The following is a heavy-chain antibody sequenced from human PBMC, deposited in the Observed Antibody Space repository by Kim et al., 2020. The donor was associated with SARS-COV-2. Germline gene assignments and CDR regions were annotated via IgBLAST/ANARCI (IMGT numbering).Heavy chain of an antibody. J-gene: IGHJ4*02. CDR2: INHSGST. CDR3: ARTNYDYVWGSYRPPIDY. CDR1: GDSINSNNYY. D-gene: IGHD3-16*02. Sequence: SETLSLTCTVSGDSINSNNYYWGWIRQPPGKGLEWIGSINHSGSTYYNPSLKSRVTMSVDTSKNQFSLKLTFVTAANTAVYYCARTNYDYVWGSYRPPIDYWGQGTLVSVSS. V-gene: IGHV4-39*01.